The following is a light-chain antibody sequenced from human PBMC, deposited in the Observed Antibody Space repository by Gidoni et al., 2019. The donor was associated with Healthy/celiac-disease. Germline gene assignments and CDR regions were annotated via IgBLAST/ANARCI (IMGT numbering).Light chain of an antibody. Sequence: LHITHSPSSLSASVGDRVTITCRASQSISSYLNWYQQKPGKAPKLLIYAASSLQSGVPSRFSGSGSGTDFTLTISSLQPEDFATYYCQQSYSTLCTFGQGTKVEIK. CDR1: QSISSY. CDR2: AAS. V-gene: IGKV1-39*01. CDR3: QQSYSTLCT. J-gene: IGKJ1*01.